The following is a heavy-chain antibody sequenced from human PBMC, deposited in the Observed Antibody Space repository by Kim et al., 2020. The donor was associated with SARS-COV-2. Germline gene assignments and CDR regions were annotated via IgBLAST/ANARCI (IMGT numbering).Heavy chain of an antibody. D-gene: IGHD6-19*01. CDR2: VDYSETT. J-gene: IGHJ3*01. Sequence: SETLSLTCTVSGGSISRTSYYWAWIRQSPGGGPEWIGTVDYSETTYYNPSLRSRVSISVDMSKNQFSLRLSSVSAADTALYYCASPPEYASLNFEWLASFDLWGQGLMVTVSS. CDR1: GGSISRTSYY. V-gene: IGHV4-39*01. CDR3: ASPPEYASLNFEWLASFDL.